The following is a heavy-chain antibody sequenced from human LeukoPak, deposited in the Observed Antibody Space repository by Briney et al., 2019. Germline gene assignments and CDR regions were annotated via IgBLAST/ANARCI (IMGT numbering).Heavy chain of an antibody. D-gene: IGHD2-2*01. CDR1: GFTSSSYA. J-gene: IGHJ4*02. Sequence: GGSLRLSCAASGFTSSSYAMSWLRQAPGQGLEWISAISGSGGSTYYADSVKGRFTISRDNAKNTLYLQMNSLRAEDTAVYYCAKYDIVVVPAAMVDYWGQGTLVTVSS. V-gene: IGHV3-23*01. CDR3: AKYDIVVVPAAMVDY. CDR2: ISGSGGST.